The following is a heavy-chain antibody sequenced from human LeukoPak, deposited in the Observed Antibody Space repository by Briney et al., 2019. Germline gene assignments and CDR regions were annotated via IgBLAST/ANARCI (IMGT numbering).Heavy chain of an antibody. J-gene: IGHJ3*02. D-gene: IGHD2-2*01. Sequence: PSETLSLTCTVSGGSISSTSYYWGWIRQPPGKGLEWIGEINHSGSTNYNPSLKSRVTISVDTSKNQFSLKLSSVTAADTAVYYCARAIRLGYCSSTSCSIDAFDIWGQGTLVTVSS. CDR3: ARAIRLGYCSSTSCSIDAFDI. CDR2: INHSGST. CDR1: GGSISSTSYY. V-gene: IGHV4-39*07.